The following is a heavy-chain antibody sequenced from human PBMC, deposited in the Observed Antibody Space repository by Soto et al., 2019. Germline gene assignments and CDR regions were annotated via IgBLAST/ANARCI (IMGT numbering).Heavy chain of an antibody. V-gene: IGHV4-34*01. J-gene: IGHJ4*02. CDR2: INHSGST. Sequence: QVQLQQWGAGLLKPSETLSLTCAVYGGSFSGYYWSWIRQPPGKGLEWIGEINHSGSTNYNPSLKSRVTISVDTSKNQFSLKLSSVTAADTAVYYCARGRIYCSSTSCYCNFDYWGQGTLVTVSS. CDR3: ARGRIYCSSTSCYCNFDY. CDR1: GGSFSGYY. D-gene: IGHD2-2*01.